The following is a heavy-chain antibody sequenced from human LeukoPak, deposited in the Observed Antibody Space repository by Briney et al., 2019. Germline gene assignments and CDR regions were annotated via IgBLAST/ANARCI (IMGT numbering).Heavy chain of an antibody. D-gene: IGHD6-13*01. V-gene: IGHV3-53*01. CDR2: IYSGGST. Sequence: QTGGSLRLSCAAPGFTVSSNYMSWVRQAPGKGLEWVSVIYSGGSTYYADSVKGRFTISRDNSKNTLYLQMNSLRAEDTAVYYCARDTEQQLAFDYWGQGTLVTVSS. CDR3: ARDTEQQLAFDY. CDR1: GFTVSSNY. J-gene: IGHJ4*02.